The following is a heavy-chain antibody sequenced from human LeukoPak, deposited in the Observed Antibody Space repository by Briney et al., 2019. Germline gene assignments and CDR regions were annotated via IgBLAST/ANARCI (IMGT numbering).Heavy chain of an antibody. CDR3: AKAGCNGYGWGPLNWVDP. J-gene: IGHJ5*02. CDR2: INPNSGGT. Sequence: ASVKVSCKASGYTFTGYYMHWVRQAAGQGLEWMGWINPNSGGTNYAQKFQGRVTMTRDTSTSTAYMELTSLKSDDTAVYYCAKAGCNGYGWGPLNWVDPWGQGTLVTVSS. CDR1: GYTFTGYY. V-gene: IGHV1-2*02. D-gene: IGHD5-12*01.